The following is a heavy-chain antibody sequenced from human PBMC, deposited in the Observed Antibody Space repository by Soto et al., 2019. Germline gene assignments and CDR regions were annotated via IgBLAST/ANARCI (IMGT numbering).Heavy chain of an antibody. D-gene: IGHD5-12*01. V-gene: IGHV1-69*13. J-gene: IGHJ3*02. CDR1: GGTFSSYA. CDR3: ARDPDILNAFDI. CDR2: IIPIFGTA. Sequence: ASVKVSCKASGGTFSSYAISWVRQAPGQGLEWMGGIIPIFGTANYAQKFQGRVTITADESTSTAYMELSSLRSEDTAVYYCARDPDILNAFDIWGPGTMVTVSS.